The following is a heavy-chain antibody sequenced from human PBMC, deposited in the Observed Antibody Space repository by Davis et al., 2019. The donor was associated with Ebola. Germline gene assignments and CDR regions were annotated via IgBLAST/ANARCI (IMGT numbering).Heavy chain of an antibody. J-gene: IGHJ4*02. Sequence: AASVKVSCKASGYTFTGYYLHWVRQAPGQGLEWMGWISAYNGNTNYAQKPQDRVTMTTDTPTTTVFMELRNLGSDDTAVYWCARGEGAPDNWGQGTLVTVSS. CDR2: ISAYNGNT. CDR1: GYTFTGYY. CDR3: ARGEGAPDN. V-gene: IGHV1-18*04. D-gene: IGHD1-26*01.